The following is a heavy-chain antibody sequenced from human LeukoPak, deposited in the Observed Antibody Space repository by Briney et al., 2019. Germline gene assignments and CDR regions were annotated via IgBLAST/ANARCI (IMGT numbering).Heavy chain of an antibody. V-gene: IGHV3-30*18. Sequence: VGSLKLSCKASGFTFSSYGMHWVRQAPGKGLEWVAGISDYGSNKYYADTVKGRFTISTDNSKNTLYLQMNSLRAEDTAVYYCAKDSPRYGANPYGMDVWGQGTTVTVSS. D-gene: IGHD4-17*01. CDR2: ISDYGSNK. CDR3: AKDSPRYGANPYGMDV. CDR1: GFTFSSYG. J-gene: IGHJ6*02.